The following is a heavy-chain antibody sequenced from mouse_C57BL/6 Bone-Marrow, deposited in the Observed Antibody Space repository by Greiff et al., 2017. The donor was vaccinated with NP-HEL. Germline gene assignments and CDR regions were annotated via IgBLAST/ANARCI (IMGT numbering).Heavy chain of an antibody. CDR3: AREGGVFDY. CDR1: GYTFTSYG. CDR2: IYPRSGNT. D-gene: IGHD1-1*02. Sequence: VQLQESGAELARPGASVKLSCKASGYTFTSYGISWVKQRTGQGLEWIGVIYPRSGNTYYNEKFKGKATLTADKSSSTAYMELRSLTCEDAAVDFCAREGGVFDYWGQGTPLTVSA. V-gene: IGHV1-81*01. J-gene: IGHJ2*01.